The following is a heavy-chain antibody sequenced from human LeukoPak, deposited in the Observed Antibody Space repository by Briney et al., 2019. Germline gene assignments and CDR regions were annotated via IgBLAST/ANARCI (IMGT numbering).Heavy chain of an antibody. J-gene: IGHJ4*02. CDR2: ISYDGSKT. CDR1: GFTFNIYA. Sequence: PGGSLRLSCAASGFTFNIYAMHWVRQAPGKGLGWLAVISYDGSKTYYADSVKGRFTISRDNSKNTLYLQMNSLRAEDTALYYCARTMYITGSSDFDYWGQGTLVTVSS. D-gene: IGHD1-26*01. CDR3: ARTMYITGSSDFDY. V-gene: IGHV3-30-3*01.